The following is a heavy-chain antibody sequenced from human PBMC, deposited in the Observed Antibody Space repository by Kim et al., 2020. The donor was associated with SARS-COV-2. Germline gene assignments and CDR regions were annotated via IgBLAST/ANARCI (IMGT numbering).Heavy chain of an antibody. V-gene: IGHV4-34*01. D-gene: IGHD1-26*01. Sequence: NPSRRSRVTISLDTSKHQFSLKLSAVTAADPAVYYCARGLGSGSYYWFDPWGQGTLVTVSS. CDR3: ARGLGSGSYYWFDP. J-gene: IGHJ5*02.